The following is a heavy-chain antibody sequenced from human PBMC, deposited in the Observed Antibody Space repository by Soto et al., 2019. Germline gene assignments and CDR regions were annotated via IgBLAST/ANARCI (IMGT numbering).Heavy chain of an antibody. CDR2: IKQDGRDI. Sequence: EVQLVESGGGLVQPWGSLRLSCAASGFIFSSYWMSWVRQAPGKGLEWVANIKQDGRDIYYVDSVRGRFIVSRDNARNSLYLQMNSLRAEDTAVYFCAREGDGNCTTASCYNGWFDSWGQGTLVAVSS. D-gene: IGHD2-2*01. CDR1: GFIFSSYW. J-gene: IGHJ5*01. CDR3: AREGDGNCTTASCYNGWFDS. V-gene: IGHV3-7*01.